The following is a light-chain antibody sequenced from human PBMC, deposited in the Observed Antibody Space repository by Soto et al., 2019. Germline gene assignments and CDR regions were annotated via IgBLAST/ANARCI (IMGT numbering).Light chain of an antibody. CDR1: SSNIGGNY. CDR3: AAWDDTLSGLYV. J-gene: IGLJ1*01. CDR2: RNN. V-gene: IGLV1-47*01. Sequence: QSSLTQPASASGTPGQRVTIYCSGSSSNIGGNYVYWYQQLPGAAPKLLIYRNNLRPSGVPDRFSGSKSGASASLAISGLRSEDEADYYCAAWDDTLSGLYVFGTGTKVTVL.